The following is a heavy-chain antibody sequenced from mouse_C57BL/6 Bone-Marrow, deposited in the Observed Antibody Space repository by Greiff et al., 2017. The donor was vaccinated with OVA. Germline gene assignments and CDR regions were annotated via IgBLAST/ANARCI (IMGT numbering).Heavy chain of an antibody. Sequence: QVQLKQPGAELVRPGTSVKLSCKASGYTFTSYWMHWVKQRPGQGLEWIGVIDPSDSYTNYNQKFKGKATLTVDTSSSTAYMQLSSLTSEDSAVYYCARDGSSPPYFDYWGQGTTLTVSS. D-gene: IGHD1-1*01. V-gene: IGHV1-59*01. CDR2: IDPSDSYT. CDR3: ARDGSSPPYFDY. J-gene: IGHJ2*01. CDR1: GYTFTSYW.